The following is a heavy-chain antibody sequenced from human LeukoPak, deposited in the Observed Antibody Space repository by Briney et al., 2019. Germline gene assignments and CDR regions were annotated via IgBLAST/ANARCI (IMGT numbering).Heavy chain of an antibody. CDR2: ISSSSSYI. J-gene: IGHJ6*03. CDR3: ARFKGVVPAAIPYYYMDV. CDR1: GFTFSSYS. V-gene: IGHV3-21*01. Sequence: GGSLRLSCAASGFTFSSYSMNWVRQAPGKGLEWVSSISSSSSYIYYADSVKGRFTISRDNAKNSLYLQMNSLRAGDTAVYYCARFKGVVPAAIPYYYMDVWGKGTTVTISS. D-gene: IGHD2-2*01.